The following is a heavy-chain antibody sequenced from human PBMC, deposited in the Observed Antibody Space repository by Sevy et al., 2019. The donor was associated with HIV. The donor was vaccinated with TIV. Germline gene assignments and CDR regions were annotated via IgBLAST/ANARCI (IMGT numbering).Heavy chain of an antibody. Sequence: GGSLRLSCAASGFTFSSYAMHWVRQAPGKGLEWVAVISYDGSNKYYADSVKGRFTISRDNSKNTLYLQMNSLRAEDTAVYYCGRWFGGYSDAFDIWGQGTMVTVSS. CDR3: GRWFGGYSDAFDI. CDR2: ISYDGSNK. CDR1: GFTFSSYA. V-gene: IGHV3-30-3*01. J-gene: IGHJ3*02. D-gene: IGHD3-10*01.